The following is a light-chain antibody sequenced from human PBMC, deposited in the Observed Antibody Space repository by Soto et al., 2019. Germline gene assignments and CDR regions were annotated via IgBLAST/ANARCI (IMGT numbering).Light chain of an antibody. V-gene: IGKV3-20*01. Sequence: EIVLTQSPGTLSLSPGERATLSCRASQSVSSSYLAWYQQKPGQAPRLLIYGAASRATGIPDRFSGSGSGTDFTLTISRVEPEDFAVYYCQQDGSSPPYTFGQGTKLEIK. CDR3: QQDGSSPPYT. CDR1: QSVSSSY. CDR2: GAA. J-gene: IGKJ2*01.